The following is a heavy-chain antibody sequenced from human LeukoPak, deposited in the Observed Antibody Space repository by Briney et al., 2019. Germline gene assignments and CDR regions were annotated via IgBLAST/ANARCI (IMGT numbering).Heavy chain of an antibody. Sequence: PSETLSLTCTVSGGSISSGSYYWSWIRQPAGKGLEWIGRIYTSGSTNYNPSLKSRVTISVDTSKNQFSLKLSSVTAADTAVYYCARDESSSSWQSGGFDYWGQGTLVTVSS. J-gene: IGHJ4*02. CDR2: IYTSGST. CDR3: ARDESSSSWQSGGFDY. V-gene: IGHV4-61*02. CDR1: GGSISSGSYY. D-gene: IGHD6-13*01.